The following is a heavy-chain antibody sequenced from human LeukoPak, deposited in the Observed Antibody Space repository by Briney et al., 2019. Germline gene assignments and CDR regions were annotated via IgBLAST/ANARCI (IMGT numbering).Heavy chain of an antibody. D-gene: IGHD3-9*01. J-gene: IGHJ6*03. Sequence: PSETLSLTCTVSGGSISSYYWSWIRQPPGKGLEWIGYIYYGGSTNYNPSLKSRVTISVDTSKNQFSLKLSSVTAADTAVYYCARGNPYYDILTGYPDYYYYYMDVWGKGTTVTVSS. CDR2: IYYGGST. V-gene: IGHV4-59*12. CDR1: GGSISSYY. CDR3: ARGNPYYDILTGYPDYYYYYMDV.